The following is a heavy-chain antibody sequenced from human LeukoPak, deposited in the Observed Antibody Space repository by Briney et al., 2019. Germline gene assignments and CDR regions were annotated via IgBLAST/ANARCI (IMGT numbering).Heavy chain of an antibody. J-gene: IGHJ5*02. CDR2: IYTSGST. CDR1: GGSISSYY. D-gene: IGHD6-19*01. V-gene: IGHV4-4*07. CDR3: ARDGSSGWFRWFDP. Sequence: SETLSLTCTVSGGSISSYYWGWIRQPAGKGLEWIGRIYTSGSTNYNPSLKSRVTMSVDTSKNQFSLKLSSVTAADTAVYYCARDGSSGWFRWFDPWGQGTLVTVSS.